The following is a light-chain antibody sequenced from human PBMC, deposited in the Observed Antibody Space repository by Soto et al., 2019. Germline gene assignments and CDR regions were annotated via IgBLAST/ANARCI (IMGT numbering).Light chain of an antibody. J-gene: IGLJ2*01. CDR2: EDN. CDR3: CSYAGSGTFV. CDR1: SRDLGSYNL. V-gene: IGLV2-23*01. Sequence: QSVLTQPASVSGSPGQSITISCTGTSRDLGSYNLVSWYQQHPDRAPKLMIYEDNKRPSGVSTRFSGSKSGNTASLTISGLQAEDEADYYCCSYAGSGTFVFGEGTKVTVL.